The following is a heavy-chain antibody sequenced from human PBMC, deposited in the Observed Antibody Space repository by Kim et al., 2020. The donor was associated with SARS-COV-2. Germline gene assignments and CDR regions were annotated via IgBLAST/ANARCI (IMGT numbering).Heavy chain of an antibody. Sequence: RTSYAQKFQGRVTMTRDTSTSTVYMELSSLRSEDTAVYYCASVSGSSWYYWGQGTLVTVSS. J-gene: IGHJ4*02. CDR2: RT. CDR3: ASVSGSSWYY. D-gene: IGHD6-13*01. V-gene: IGHV1-46*01.